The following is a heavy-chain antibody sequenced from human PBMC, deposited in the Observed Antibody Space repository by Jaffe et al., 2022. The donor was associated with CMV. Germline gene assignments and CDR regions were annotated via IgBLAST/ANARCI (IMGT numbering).Heavy chain of an antibody. CDR2: IWYDGSNK. V-gene: IGHV3-33*08. D-gene: IGHD3-16*02. CDR3: ARDYYVWGSYRYLGAFDI. J-gene: IGHJ3*02. Sequence: QVQLVESGGGVVQPGRSLRLSCAASGFTFSSYGMHWVRQAPGKGLEWVAVIWYDGSNKYYADSVKGRFTISRDNSKNTLYLQMNSLRAEDTAVYYCARDYYVWGSYRYLGAFDIWGQGTMVTVSS. CDR1: GFTFSSYG.